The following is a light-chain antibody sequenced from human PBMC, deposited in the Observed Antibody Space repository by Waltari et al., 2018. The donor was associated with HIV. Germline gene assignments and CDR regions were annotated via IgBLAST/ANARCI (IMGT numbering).Light chain of an antibody. CDR3: TSWDDSLSGWM. J-gene: IGLJ3*02. Sequence: QSVLTQPPSASGTPGQRVAIPCSGSSSNIGNNFLYWYPHLPGTTPKLLIYRNNQRPSGVPDRFSGSKSGTSASLAISGLRSEDEADYYCTSWDDSLSGWMFGGGTTLTVL. CDR1: SSNIGNNF. CDR2: RNN. V-gene: IGLV1-47*01.